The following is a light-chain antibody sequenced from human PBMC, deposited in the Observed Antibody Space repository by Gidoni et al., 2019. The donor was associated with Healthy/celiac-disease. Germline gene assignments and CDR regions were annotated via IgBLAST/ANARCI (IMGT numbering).Light chain of an antibody. V-gene: IGKV3-11*01. CDR2: DAS. CDR3: QQRSNWPPALT. J-gene: IGKJ4*01. Sequence: EIVLTKSPATLSLSPGERATLSCRASQSVSSYLACYQQKPGQAPRLLIYDASNRATGIPARFSGSGSGTDFTLTISILEPEDFAVYYCQQRSNWPPALTFGGGTKVEIK. CDR1: QSVSSY.